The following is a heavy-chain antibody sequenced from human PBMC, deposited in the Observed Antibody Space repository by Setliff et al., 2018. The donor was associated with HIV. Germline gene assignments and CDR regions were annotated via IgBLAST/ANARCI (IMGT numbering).Heavy chain of an antibody. CDR3: ARAPPGIQNDAFDI. J-gene: IGHJ3*02. V-gene: IGHV4-61*09. CDR2: IYTNGYT. CDR1: GGSISSDNYY. Sequence: TLSLTCTVAGGSISSDNYYWTWIRQSAGKGLELIGHIYTNGYTNYNPSLKSRVTISFDTSQNQFSLKLSSVTAADTDVFYCARAPPGIQNDAFDIWGQGAMVTVSS.